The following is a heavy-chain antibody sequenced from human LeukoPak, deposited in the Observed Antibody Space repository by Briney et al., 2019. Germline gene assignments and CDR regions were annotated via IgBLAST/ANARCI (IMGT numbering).Heavy chain of an antibody. CDR3: ARVSSSRSFDY. CDR2: ISDSSSYT. V-gene: IGHV3-11*05. D-gene: IGHD6-13*01. CDR1: RFTFSDYY. Sequence: GGSLRLSCAASRFTFSDYYMSWIRQAPGKGLEWVSYISDSSSYTNYADSVKGRFTISRDNAKNSLYLQMNSLRAEDTAVYYCARVSSSRSFDYWGQGTLVTAS. J-gene: IGHJ4*02.